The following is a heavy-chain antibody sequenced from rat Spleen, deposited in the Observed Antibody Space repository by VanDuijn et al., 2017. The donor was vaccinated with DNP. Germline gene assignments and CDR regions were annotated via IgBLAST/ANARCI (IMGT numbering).Heavy chain of an antibody. CDR2: IFYDGNNT. CDR3: AMPTA. CDR1: GFTFSDYN. Sequence: EVQLVESGGGLVQPGRSLKLSCVASGFTFSDYNMAWVRQAPKKGLEWVATIFYDGNNTYYGDSVKGRFTVSRDNAKKTLYLQMVRRRSEDTATYYCAMPTAWGQGIMVTVSS. V-gene: IGHV5-7*01. J-gene: IGHJ2*01.